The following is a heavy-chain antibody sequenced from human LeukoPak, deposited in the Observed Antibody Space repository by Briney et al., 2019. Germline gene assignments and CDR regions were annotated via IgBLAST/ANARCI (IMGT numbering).Heavy chain of an antibody. CDR3: ARRYYDILTGYTYYFDY. J-gene: IGHJ4*02. D-gene: IGHD3-9*01. CDR1: GGSISSYY. CDR2: IYTSGST. Sequence: PSETLSLTCTVSGGSISSYYWSWIRQPAGKGLEWIGRIYTSGSTNYNPSLKSRVTMSVDTSKNQFSLKLSSVTAADTAVYYCARRYYDILTGYTYYFDYWGQGTLVTVSS. V-gene: IGHV4-4*07.